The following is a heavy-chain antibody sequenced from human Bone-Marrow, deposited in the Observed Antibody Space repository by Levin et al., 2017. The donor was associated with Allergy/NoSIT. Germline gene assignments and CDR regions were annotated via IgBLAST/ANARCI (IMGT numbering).Heavy chain of an antibody. CDR3: AKFGAFDV. V-gene: IGHV3-23*01. D-gene: IGHD3-10*01. CDR2: ITGNDGRA. CDR1: GFTFSTFG. J-gene: IGHJ3*01. Sequence: AGGSLRLSCVASGFTFSTFGMTWVRQAPGKGLEWVSAITGNDGRAFYADSLEGRFTISRDNPRNTLYLQMNSLRAEDTAVYYCAKFGAFDVWGQGTMVTVSS.